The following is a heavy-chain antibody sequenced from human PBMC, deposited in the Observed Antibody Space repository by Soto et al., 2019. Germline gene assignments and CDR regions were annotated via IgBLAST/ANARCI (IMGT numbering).Heavy chain of an antibody. V-gene: IGHV3-30*18. CDR1: GFTFSSYG. J-gene: IGHJ4*02. Sequence: QVQLVASGGGVVQPGRSLRLSCAASGFTFSSYGMHWVRQAPGKGLEWVAVISYDGSNKYYADSVKGRFTISRDNSKNTLYLQMNSLRAEDTAVYYCAKGPQIAVAGLFDYWGQGTLVTVSS. CDR3: AKGPQIAVAGLFDY. D-gene: IGHD6-19*01. CDR2: ISYDGSNK.